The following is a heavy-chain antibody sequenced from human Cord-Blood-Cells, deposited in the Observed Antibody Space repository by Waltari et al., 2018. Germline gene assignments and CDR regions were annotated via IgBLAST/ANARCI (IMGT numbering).Heavy chain of an antibody. CDR3: GGSFENFIAAAGKSWDTGPH. Sequence: QVQLQESGPGLVKPSETLSLTCAVSGYSISSGYYWGWIRQPPGKGLEWIGSIYHSGSTYYNPSLKSRVTISVDTSKNQFSLKLSSVTAADTAVYYCGGSFENFIAAAGKSWDTGPHWGQGTLVTVSS. V-gene: IGHV4-38-2*01. D-gene: IGHD6-13*01. CDR1: GYSISSGYY. CDR2: IYHSGST. J-gene: IGHJ1*01.